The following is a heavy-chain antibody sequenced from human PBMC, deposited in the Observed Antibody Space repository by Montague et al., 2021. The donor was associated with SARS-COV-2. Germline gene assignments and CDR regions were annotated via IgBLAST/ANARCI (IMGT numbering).Heavy chain of an antibody. D-gene: IGHD2-8*01. CDR2: ISSSGATI. Sequence: SLRLSCAASGFDFFNFDLAWVRQAPGRGLEWISDISSSGATILYADPLKGRFTISRDNIQKSLYLQMNSLRAEDTAVYYCATNKYCTLHDCLHGRHYFDHWGQGTPVTVSS. CDR3: ATNKYCTLHDCLHGRHYFDH. J-gene: IGHJ4*02. CDR1: GFDFFNFD. V-gene: IGHV3-48*03.